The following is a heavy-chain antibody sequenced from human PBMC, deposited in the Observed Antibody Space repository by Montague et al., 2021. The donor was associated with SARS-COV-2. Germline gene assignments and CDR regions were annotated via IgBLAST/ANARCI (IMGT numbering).Heavy chain of an antibody. CDR1: GYSISSGYY. V-gene: IGHV4-38-2*02. D-gene: IGHD3-3*01. CDR2: IYHSGST. J-gene: IGHJ4*02. Sequence: SETLSLTCTVSGYSISSGYYRGWIRQPPGKGLEWIGSIYHSGSTYYNPXXKSRVTISVDTSKNQFSLKLSSVTAADTAVYYCARDVRYYDFWSGRAQTSPDYWGQGTLVTVSS. CDR3: ARDVRYYDFWSGRAQTSPDY.